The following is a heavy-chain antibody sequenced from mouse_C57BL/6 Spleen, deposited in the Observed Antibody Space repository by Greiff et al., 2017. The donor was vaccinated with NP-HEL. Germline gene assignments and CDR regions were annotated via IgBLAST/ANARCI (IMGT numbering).Heavy chain of an antibody. CDR3: ARGGIEGFAY. J-gene: IGHJ3*01. CDR2: ISDGGSYT. CDR1: GFTLSSYA. V-gene: IGHV5-4*01. Sequence: EVQRVESGGGLVKPGGSLKLSCAASGFTLSSYAMSWVRQTPEKRLEWVATISDGGSYTYYPDNVKGRFTISRDNAKNNLYLQMSHLKSEDTAMYYCARGGIEGFAYWGQGTLVTVSA.